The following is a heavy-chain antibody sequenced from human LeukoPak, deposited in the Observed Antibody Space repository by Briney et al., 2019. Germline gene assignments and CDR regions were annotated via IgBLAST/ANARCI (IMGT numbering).Heavy chain of an antibody. CDR1: GFTFSSYA. CDR2: ISGSGGST. J-gene: IGHJ4*02. Sequence: GGSLRLSCAASGFTFSSYAMSWVRQAPGKGLEWVSAISGSGGSTYYADSVKGRFTISRDNSKNSLYLQMNSLRAEDTAVYYCARDRMRGSFDYWGQGTLVTVSS. V-gene: IGHV3-23*01. D-gene: IGHD3-10*01. CDR3: ARDRMRGSFDY.